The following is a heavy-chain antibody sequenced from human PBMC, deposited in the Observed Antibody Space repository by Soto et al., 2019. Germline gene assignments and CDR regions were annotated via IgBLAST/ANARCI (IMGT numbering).Heavy chain of an antibody. CDR1: GFSFNVHG. D-gene: IGHD3-16*02. V-gene: IGHV3-33*01. CDR3: ARAPSYVWGTFRYTGAFDM. J-gene: IGHJ3*02. Sequence: QVQLVESGGGVVQPGRSLRLSCAASGFSFNVHGMHWVRQAPGKGLEWVAVIWIDGRKTDYVDSVKGRFTVSRDNSKNTLFLQMSSLRAEDTAVYYCARAPSYVWGTFRYTGAFDMWGQGTMVTVSS. CDR2: IWIDGRKT.